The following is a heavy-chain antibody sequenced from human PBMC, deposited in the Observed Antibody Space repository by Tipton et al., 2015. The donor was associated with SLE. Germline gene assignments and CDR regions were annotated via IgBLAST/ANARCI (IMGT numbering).Heavy chain of an antibody. J-gene: IGHJ2*01. Sequence: QSGAEVKKPGASVKVSCKASGYTFTSYGISWVRQAPGQGLEWMGWISAYNGNTNYAQKLQGRVTMTTDTSTSTFYMEVSSLRSEDTAVYYCARDSSSSSSGRSYWYFDLWGRGTLVTVSS. CDR1: GYTFTSYG. D-gene: IGHD6-6*01. CDR3: ARDSSSSSSGRSYWYFDL. CDR2: ISAYNGNT. V-gene: IGHV1-18*01.